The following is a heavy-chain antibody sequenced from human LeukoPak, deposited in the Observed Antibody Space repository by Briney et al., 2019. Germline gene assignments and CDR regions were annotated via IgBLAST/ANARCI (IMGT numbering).Heavy chain of an antibody. CDR3: AREQVNYYDSSGYPPIYWYFDL. J-gene: IGHJ2*01. Sequence: GASVKVSCKASGYTFTSYYMHWVRQAPGQGLEWMGIINPSGGITSYAQKFQGRVTMTRDTSTSTVYMELSSLRSEDTAVYYCAREQVNYYDSSGYPPIYWYFDLWGRGTLVTVSS. CDR1: GYTFTSYY. V-gene: IGHV1-46*01. D-gene: IGHD3-22*01. CDR2: INPSGGIT.